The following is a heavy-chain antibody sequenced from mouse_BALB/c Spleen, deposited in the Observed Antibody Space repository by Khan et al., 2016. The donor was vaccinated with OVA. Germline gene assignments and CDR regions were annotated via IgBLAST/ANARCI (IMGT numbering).Heavy chain of an antibody. D-gene: IGHD2-10*02. V-gene: IGHV1S81*02. CDR1: GYTFSSYY. Sequence: QVQLKESGAELVKPGASVTLSCKASGYTFSSYYMYWVKQRPGQGLEWIGGINPSNGDSHFNEKFKTKATLTVDKSSSTAYMQLSSLTSEAAAVYICTRSGYANPFAYWGQGTLVTVSA. J-gene: IGHJ3*01. CDR3: TRSGYANPFAY. CDR2: INPSNGDS.